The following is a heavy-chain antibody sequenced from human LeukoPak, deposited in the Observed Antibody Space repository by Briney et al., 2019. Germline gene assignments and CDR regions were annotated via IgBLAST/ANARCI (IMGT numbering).Heavy chain of an antibody. Sequence: GGSLRLSCAASGFTFSSYWMSWVRQAPGKGLEWVANIKQDGSEKYYVDSVEGRFTISRDNAKNSLFLQMNSLRAEDTAVYYCARDGGGWLDYNWFDPWGQGTLVTVSS. CDR2: IKQDGSEK. D-gene: IGHD6-19*01. J-gene: IGHJ5*02. V-gene: IGHV3-7*01. CDR1: GFTFSSYW. CDR3: ARDGGGWLDYNWFDP.